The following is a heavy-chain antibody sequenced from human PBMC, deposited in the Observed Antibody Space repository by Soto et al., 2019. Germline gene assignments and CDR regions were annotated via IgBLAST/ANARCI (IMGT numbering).Heavy chain of an antibody. Sequence: SETLSLTCTVSGGSFSPNYWSWIRQPPGKGLEWVGYIYYGGTTSYNPSLQSRVTISLETSKSQFSLRLTSVTAADTAVYYCARAQLGYRYGNYGMDVWGQGTTVTVSS. V-gene: IGHV4-59*12. CDR3: ARAQLGYRYGNYGMDV. J-gene: IGHJ6*02. CDR2: IYYGGTT. D-gene: IGHD5-18*01. CDR1: GGSFSPNY.